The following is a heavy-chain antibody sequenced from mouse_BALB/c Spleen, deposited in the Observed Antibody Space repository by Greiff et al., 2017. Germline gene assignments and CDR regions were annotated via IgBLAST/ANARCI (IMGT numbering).Heavy chain of an antibody. CDR1: GYTFTDYN. CDR3: TREGTTWFAY. CDR2: INPNNGGT. V-gene: IGHV1-18*01. J-gene: IGHJ3*01. Sequence: EVKLVESGPELVKPGASVKIPCKASGYTFTDYNMDWVKQSHGKSLEWIGDINPNNGGTIYNQKFKGKAKLTAVTSTSTAYMELSSLTNEDSAVYYCTREGTTWFAYWGQGTLVTVSA. D-gene: IGHD1-1*01.